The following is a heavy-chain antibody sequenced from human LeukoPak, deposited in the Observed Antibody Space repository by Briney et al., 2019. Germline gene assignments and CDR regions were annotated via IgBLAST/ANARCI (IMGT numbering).Heavy chain of an antibody. J-gene: IGHJ6*02. D-gene: IGHD2-2*01. CDR2: ISGSGGST. V-gene: IGHV3-23*01. CDR3: AKGLVVPAVSVN. CDR1: GFTVSSNY. Sequence: PGGSLRLSCAASGFTVSSNYMSWVRQAPGKGLEWVSAISGSGGSTYYADSVKGRFTISRDNSKNTLYLQMNSLRAEDTAVYYCAKGLVVPAVSVNWGQGTTVTVSS.